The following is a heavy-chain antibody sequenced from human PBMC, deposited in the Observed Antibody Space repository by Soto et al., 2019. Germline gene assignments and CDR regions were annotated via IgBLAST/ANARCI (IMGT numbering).Heavy chain of an antibody. CDR3: ARQNYYSGMDV. CDR2: ISAYNGNT. J-gene: IGHJ6*02. V-gene: IGHV1-18*01. CDR1: GYTFTSYF. Sequence: EASVKVSCKASGYTFTSYFITWVRQAPGQGLEWMGWISAYNGNTNYAQMLQGRVTMTTDTSTATAYMEMTSLRSDDTAVYYCARQNYYSGMDVWGQGTTVTVSS.